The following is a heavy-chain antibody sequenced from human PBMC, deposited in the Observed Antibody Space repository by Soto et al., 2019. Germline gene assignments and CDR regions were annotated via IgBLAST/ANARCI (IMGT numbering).Heavy chain of an antibody. CDR3: ARPLWRNDYNWGYFDL. D-gene: IGHD4-4*01. J-gene: IGHJ2*01. Sequence: PGGSLRLSCAASGFTCSSYAMHWVRQAPGKGLEWVAVISYDGSNKYYADSVKGRFTISRDNSKNTLYLQMNSLRAEDTAVYYCARPLWRNDYNWGYFDLWGRGTLVTVS. CDR1: GFTCSSYA. V-gene: IGHV3-30-3*01. CDR2: ISYDGSNK.